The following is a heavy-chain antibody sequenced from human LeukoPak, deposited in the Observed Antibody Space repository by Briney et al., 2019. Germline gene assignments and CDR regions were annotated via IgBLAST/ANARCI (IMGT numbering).Heavy chain of an antibody. D-gene: IGHD1-26*01. CDR1: GGSLSSANSY. Sequence: SETLSLTCIASGGSLSSANSYWSWFRQPPGKGLEWIGYMHFSGITKYNPSLKSRVIISIDTSKNHFSLTVGSVTAADTAVYSCARWDYHYAMDVWGKGTAVTVSS. CDR3: ARWDYHYAMDV. CDR2: MHFSGIT. V-gene: IGHV4-61*03. J-gene: IGHJ6*04.